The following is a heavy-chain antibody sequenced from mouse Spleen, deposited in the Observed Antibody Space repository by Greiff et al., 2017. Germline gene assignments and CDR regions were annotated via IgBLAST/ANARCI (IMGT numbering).Heavy chain of an antibody. CDR3: ASSYYGSSYEAWFAY. D-gene: IGHD1-1*01. V-gene: IGHV2-6*01. CDR2: IWGGGST. CDR1: GFSLTSYG. Sequence: QVQLQQSGPGLVAPSQSLSITCTVSGFSLTSYGVDWVRQSPGKGLEWLGVIWGGGSTNYNSALKSRLSISKDNSKSQVFLKMNSLQTDDTAMYYCASSYYGSSYEAWFAYWGQGTLVTVSA. J-gene: IGHJ3*01.